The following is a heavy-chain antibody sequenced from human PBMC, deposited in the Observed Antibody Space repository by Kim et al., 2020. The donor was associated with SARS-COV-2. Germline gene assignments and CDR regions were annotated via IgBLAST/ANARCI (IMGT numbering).Heavy chain of an antibody. V-gene: IGHV4-4*07. D-gene: IGHD4-4*01. Sequence: SETLSLTCTVSGGSISSYYWSWIRQPAGKGLEWIGRIYDSGSTTYNPSLKSRVTMSVDTSKNQFSLKLNSVTAADTALYYCARRHSNYNWFDPWGQGTLVTVSS. CDR2: IYDSGST. CDR1: GGSISSYY. J-gene: IGHJ5*02. CDR3: ARRHSNYNWFDP.